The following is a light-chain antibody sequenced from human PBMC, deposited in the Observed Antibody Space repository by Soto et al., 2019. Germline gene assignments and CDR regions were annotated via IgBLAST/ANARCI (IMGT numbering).Light chain of an antibody. V-gene: IGLV2-8*01. CDR2: EVS. Sequence: QSALTQPASVSGSPGQSITISCTGTSSDVGGYNHVSWYQQHPGKAPKLMIYEVSRRPSGVPDRFSGSKSGNTASLTVSGLQAEDEADYYCSSNAGSNNLVFGGGTKLTVL. CDR1: SSDVGGYNH. J-gene: IGLJ2*01. CDR3: SSNAGSNNLV.